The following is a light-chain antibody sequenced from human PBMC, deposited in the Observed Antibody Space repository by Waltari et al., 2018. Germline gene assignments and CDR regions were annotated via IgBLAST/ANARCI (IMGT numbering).Light chain of an antibody. CDR3: QQYISYWT. CDR2: KAS. V-gene: IGKV1-5*03. Sequence: DIQMTQFPSTLSASIGDRVTITCRASQSISNWLAWYQQKPWKAPKLLISKASSLESGVPSSFSGSGSWTEFTLTISSLQPDDFATYYCQQYISYWTFCQGTKVEIK. CDR1: QSISNW. J-gene: IGKJ1*01.